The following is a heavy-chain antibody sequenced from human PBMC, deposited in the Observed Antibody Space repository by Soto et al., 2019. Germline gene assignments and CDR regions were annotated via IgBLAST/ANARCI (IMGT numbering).Heavy chain of an antibody. V-gene: IGHV4-31*03. CDR3: ARGLRITMVRGNWFDP. Sequence: QVQLQESGPGLVKPSQTLSLTCTVSGGSISSGGYDWSWIRQHPGKGLEWIGYIYYSGSTYYNPSVKSRVTISVDTSKNQFSLKLSSVTAADTAVYYCARGLRITMVRGNWFDPWVQGTLVTVSS. D-gene: IGHD3-10*01. CDR2: IYYSGST. CDR1: GGSISSGGYD. J-gene: IGHJ5*02.